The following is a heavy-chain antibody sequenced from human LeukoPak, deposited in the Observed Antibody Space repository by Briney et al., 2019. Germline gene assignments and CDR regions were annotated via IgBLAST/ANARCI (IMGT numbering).Heavy chain of an antibody. J-gene: IGHJ4*02. CDR3: ARDFTMLLVAPGY. CDR2: ISGYNGST. CDR1: GYSFTNFG. V-gene: IGHV1-18*01. Sequence: ASVKVSCKASGYSFTNFGISWVRQAPGQGLEWMGWISGYNGSTDYAQKFHGRVTMTTNTSTNTAYMELRSLSSDDTAVYYCARDFTMLLVAPGYWGQGTLVTVSS. D-gene: IGHD3-22*01.